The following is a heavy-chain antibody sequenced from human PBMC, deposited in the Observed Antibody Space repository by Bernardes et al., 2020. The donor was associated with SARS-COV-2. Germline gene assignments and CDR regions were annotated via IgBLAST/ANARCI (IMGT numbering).Heavy chain of an antibody. Sequence: ASEKVSCKASGYRFAGYYMHWVRQRPGQGLQWMGWINPNSGGAILAQKFKGRVTLTGDTSITTAYMELSRLRSDDTAVYYCARASLYCTSASCDDQEVNLDYWGQGTLVTVSS. D-gene: IGHD2-2*01. CDR3: ARASLYCTSASCDDQEVNLDY. CDR1: GYRFAGYY. CDR2: INPNSGGA. V-gene: IGHV1-2*02. J-gene: IGHJ4*02.